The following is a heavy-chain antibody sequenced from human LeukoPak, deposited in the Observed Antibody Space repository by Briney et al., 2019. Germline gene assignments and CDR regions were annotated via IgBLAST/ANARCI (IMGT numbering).Heavy chain of an antibody. V-gene: IGHV1-18*01. CDR1: GYTFTSYG. Sequence: ASVKVSCKASGYTFTSYGISWVRQAPGQGLEWMGWISAYNGNTNYAQKLQSRVTMTTDTSTSTAYMELRSLKSDDTAVYYCARDPLLFQSNWFDPWGQGTLVTVSS. CDR2: ISAYNGNT. CDR3: ARDPLLFQSNWFDP. J-gene: IGHJ5*02.